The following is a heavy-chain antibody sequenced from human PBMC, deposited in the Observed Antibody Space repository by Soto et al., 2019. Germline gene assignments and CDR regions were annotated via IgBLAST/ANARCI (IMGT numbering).Heavy chain of an antibody. J-gene: IGHJ3*02. Sequence: SETLSLTCVVSGGSFSTYYYNWIRRSPGKGLEWIGEINHSGNNNYSPSLKSRVAMSLDTSKNEFSLKLTSVTAADTAVYYCARGGSNDWQVALDIWGQGTMVTVSS. CDR1: GGSFSTYY. D-gene: IGHD3-16*01. CDR3: ARGGSNDWQVALDI. CDR2: INHSGNN. V-gene: IGHV4-34*01.